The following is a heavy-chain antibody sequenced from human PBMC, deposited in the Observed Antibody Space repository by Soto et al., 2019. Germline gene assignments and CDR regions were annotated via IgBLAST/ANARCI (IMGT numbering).Heavy chain of an antibody. CDR1: GLIFSRSA. CDR2: INSSSSYI. J-gene: IGHJ4*02. CDR3: ARINSAWGTLSPYPFDC. Sequence: GGSLRRSCAASGLIFSRSAMNWVRQAPGKGLEWVSSINSSSSYIYYADSVKGRFTISRDNSKNSLYLQMNSLRAEDTAVYYCARINSAWGTLSPYPFDCWDQGALVAASS. V-gene: IGHV3-21*01. D-gene: IGHD6-19*01.